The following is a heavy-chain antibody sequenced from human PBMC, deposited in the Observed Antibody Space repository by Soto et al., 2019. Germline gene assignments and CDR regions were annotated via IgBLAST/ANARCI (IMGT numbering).Heavy chain of an antibody. CDR1: GFTFSDYY. Sequence: GGSLRLSCAASGFTFSDYYMSWIRQAPGKGLEWVSYISSSGSTIYYADSVKGRFTISRDNAKNSLYLQRNSLRAGDTAVYYCARPRVINIRPYGMDVWGKGTTVTVSS. J-gene: IGHJ6*04. CDR3: ARPRVINIRPYGMDV. V-gene: IGHV3-11*01. D-gene: IGHD3-10*01. CDR2: ISSSGSTI.